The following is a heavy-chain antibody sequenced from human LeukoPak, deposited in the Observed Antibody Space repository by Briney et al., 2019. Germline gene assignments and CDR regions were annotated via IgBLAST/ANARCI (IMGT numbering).Heavy chain of an antibody. CDR1: GGTFSSYA. D-gene: IGHD3-3*01. J-gene: IGHJ2*01. CDR2: IIPILGIA. V-gene: IGHV1-69*04. CDR3: ASPDIYDFWSGSSPGFDL. Sequence: ASVKVSCKASGGTFSSYAISWVRQAPGQGLEWMGRIIPILGIANYAQKFQGRVTITADESTSTAYMELSSLRSENTAVYYCASPDIYDFWSGSSPGFDLWGRGTLVTVSS.